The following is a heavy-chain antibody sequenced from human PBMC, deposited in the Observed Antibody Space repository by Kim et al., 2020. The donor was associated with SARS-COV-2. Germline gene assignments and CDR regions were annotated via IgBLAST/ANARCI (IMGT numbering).Heavy chain of an antibody. D-gene: IGHD6-19*01. CDR2: IRSKAYGGTT. CDR3: TRESTAAVAGSEGDY. CDR1: GFTFGDYA. Sequence: GGSLRLSCTASGFTFGDYAMSWFRQAPGKGLEWVGFIRSKAYGGTTEYAASVKGRFTISRDDSKSIAYLQMNSLKTEDTAVYYCTRESTAAVAGSEGDYWGQGTLVTVSS. J-gene: IGHJ4*02. V-gene: IGHV3-49*03.